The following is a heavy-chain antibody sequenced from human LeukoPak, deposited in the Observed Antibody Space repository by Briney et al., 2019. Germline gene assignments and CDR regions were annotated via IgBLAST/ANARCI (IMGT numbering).Heavy chain of an antibody. J-gene: IGHJ5*02. V-gene: IGHV1-2*02. CDR2: INPNSGGT. Sequence: ASVKVSCKASGYTFTGYYMHWVRQAPGQGLEWMGWINPNSGGTNYAQKFQGRVTMTRDTSISTAYMELSRLRSDDTAVYYCARGSIDGSGSYYDNWFDPWGQGTLVTVSS. CDR3: ARGSIDGSGSYYDNWFDP. D-gene: IGHD3-10*01. CDR1: GYTFTGYY.